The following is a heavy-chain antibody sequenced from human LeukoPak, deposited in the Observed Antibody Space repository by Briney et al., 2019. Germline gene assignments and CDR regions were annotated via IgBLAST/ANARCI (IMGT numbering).Heavy chain of an antibody. V-gene: IGHV6-1*01. J-gene: IGHJ3*02. CDR3: ARGRHSAFDI. CDR2: TYYTSKWYN. Sequence: SQTLSLTCAISGDSVSGNNIAWNWIRQSPSRGLEWLGRTYYTSKWYNDYAVFVTSRITINPDTSKNQFSLQLNSVTPEDTAIYYCARGRHSAFDIWGQGTMVTVSS. CDR1: GDSVSGNNIA.